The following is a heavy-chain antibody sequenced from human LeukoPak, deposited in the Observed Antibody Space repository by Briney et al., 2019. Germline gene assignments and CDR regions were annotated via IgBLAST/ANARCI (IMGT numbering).Heavy chain of an antibody. D-gene: IGHD1-26*01. J-gene: IGHJ6*02. CDR3: ARGVYSGSYYYYGMDV. CDR2: INHSGGT. Sequence: SETLSLTCAVYGGSFSGYYWSWIRQPPGKGLEWIGEINHSGGTNYNPSLKSRVTISVDTSKSQFSLKLSSVTAADTAVYYCARGVYSGSYYYYGMDVWGQGTTVTVSS. V-gene: IGHV4-34*01. CDR1: GGSFSGYY.